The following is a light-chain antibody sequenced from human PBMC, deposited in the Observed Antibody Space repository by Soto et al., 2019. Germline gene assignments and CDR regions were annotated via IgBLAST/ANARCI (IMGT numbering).Light chain of an antibody. Sequence: DIQMTQSPSILSASVGDRVTITCRASQSISSWLAWYQQTPGKAPKLLIYDASSLESGVPSRFSGSGSGTEFTLTICSLQPDDFATYDCQQYNSYSLTWTFGQGTKVDIK. CDR1: QSISSW. CDR2: DAS. J-gene: IGKJ1*01. V-gene: IGKV1-5*01. CDR3: QQYNSYSLTWT.